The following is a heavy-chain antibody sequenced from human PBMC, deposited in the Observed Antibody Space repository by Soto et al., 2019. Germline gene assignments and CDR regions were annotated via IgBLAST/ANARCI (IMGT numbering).Heavy chain of an antibody. CDR3: AKDSSGWYYYFDY. J-gene: IGHJ4*02. V-gene: IGHV3-30*18. CDR2: ISYDGSNK. CDR1: GFTFSSYG. D-gene: IGHD6-19*01. Sequence: ESGGGVVQPGRSLRLSCAASGFTFSSYGMHWVRQAPGKGLEWVAVISYDGSNKYYADSVKGRFTISRDNSKNTLYLQMNSLRAEDTAVYYCAKDSSGWYYYFDYWGQGTLVTVSS.